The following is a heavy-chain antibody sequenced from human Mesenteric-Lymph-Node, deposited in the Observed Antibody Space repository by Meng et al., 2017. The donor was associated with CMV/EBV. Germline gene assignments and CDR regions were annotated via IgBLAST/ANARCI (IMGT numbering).Heavy chain of an antibody. CDR3: ARGRVAVDYFYCYGMDV. J-gene: IGHJ6*02. CDR2: IYSDGSSA. Sequence: GESLKISCAASGFNFRDYWMHWVRQAPGKGLAWVSRIYSDGSSATYADSVEGRFTVSRDNAKNMLYLEMSSLRVEDTTVYYCARGRVAVDYFYCYGMDVWGQGTTVTVSS. V-gene: IGHV3-74*01. D-gene: IGHD6-19*01. CDR1: GFNFRDYW.